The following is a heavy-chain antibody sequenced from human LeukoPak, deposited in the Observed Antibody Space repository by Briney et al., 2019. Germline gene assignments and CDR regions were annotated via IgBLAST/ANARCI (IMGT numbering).Heavy chain of an antibody. D-gene: IGHD3-16*02. J-gene: IGHJ4*02. CDR1: GFTFSDYY. CDR3: ARVGDYVWGSYRYYFDY. Sequence: GSLRLSCAASGFTFSDYYMSWIRQAPGKGLEWVSYISSSGSTIYYADSVKGRFTISRDNAKNSLYLQMNSLRAEDTAVYYCARVGDYVWGSYRYYFDYWGQGTLVTASS. CDR2: ISSSGSTI. V-gene: IGHV3-11*01.